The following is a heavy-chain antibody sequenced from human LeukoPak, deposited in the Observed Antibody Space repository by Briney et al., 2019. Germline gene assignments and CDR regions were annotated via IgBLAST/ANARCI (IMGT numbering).Heavy chain of an antibody. J-gene: IGHJ4*02. CDR2: ISGSGAST. Sequence: GGSLRLSCAASGFIFSTYDMSWVRQAPGKGLEWVSGISGSGASTYYADSVKGRFTISRDNSKNKLYLQMNSLRAEDTAVYYCAKSVRYSSNLYDYWGQGTLVTVSS. V-gene: IGHV3-23*01. D-gene: IGHD6-13*01. CDR1: GFIFSTYD. CDR3: AKSVRYSSNLYDY.